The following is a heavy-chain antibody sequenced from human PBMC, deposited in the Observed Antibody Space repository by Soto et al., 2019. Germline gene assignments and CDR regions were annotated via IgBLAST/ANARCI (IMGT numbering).Heavy chain of an antibody. Sequence: GGSLRLSCAASGFTFSSYWMSWVRQAPGKGLEWVANIKQDGSEKYYVDSVKGRFTISRDNAKNSLYLQMNSLRAEDTAVYYCARAKYDFWSGYSHPHYGMDVWGQGTTVTV. CDR3: ARAKYDFWSGYSHPHYGMDV. V-gene: IGHV3-7*05. CDR2: IKQDGSEK. J-gene: IGHJ6*02. CDR1: GFTFSSYW. D-gene: IGHD3-3*01.